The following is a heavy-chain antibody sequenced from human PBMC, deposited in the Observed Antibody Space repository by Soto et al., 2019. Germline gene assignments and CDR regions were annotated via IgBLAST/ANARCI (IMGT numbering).Heavy chain of an antibody. V-gene: IGHV1-18*01. CDR3: TRDYRDILPDLDAVDS. J-gene: IGHJ3*02. D-gene: IGHD3-9*01. Sequence: ASVKVSCKASGYTFTSYGISWVRKAPGQGLEWMGWISAYNGNTNYAQKLQGRVTMTTDTSTSTAYMELRSLRSDYTGVDYCTRDYRDILPDLDAVDSRGQGTIVTVSS. CDR1: GYTFTSYG. CDR2: ISAYNGNT.